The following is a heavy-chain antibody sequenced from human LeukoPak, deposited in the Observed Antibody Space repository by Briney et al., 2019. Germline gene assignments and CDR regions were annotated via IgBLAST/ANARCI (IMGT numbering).Heavy chain of an antibody. CDR1: GGSVSSGSYY. CDR2: IYYSGST. V-gene: IGHV4-61*01. CDR3: AREDTATYNYYYYGMDV. Sequence: SETLSLTCTVSGGSVSSGSYYWSWIRQPPGKGLEWIGYIYYSGSTNYNPSLKSRVTISVDTSKNQFSLKLSSVTAADTAVHYCAREDTATYNYYYYGMDVWGQGTTVTVSS. D-gene: IGHD5-18*01. J-gene: IGHJ6*02.